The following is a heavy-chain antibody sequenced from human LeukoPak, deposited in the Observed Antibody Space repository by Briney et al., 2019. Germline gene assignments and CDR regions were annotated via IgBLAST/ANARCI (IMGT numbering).Heavy chain of an antibody. D-gene: IGHD1-26*01. CDR3: ARGAIVGATTSILYYFDY. J-gene: IGHJ4*02. V-gene: IGHV1-18*01. CDR2: ISAYNGNT. Sequence: GASVKVSCKASGYTFTSYGISWVRQAPGQGLEWMGWISAYNGNTNYAQKLQGRVTMTTDTSTSTAYMELRSLRSDDTAVYYCARGAIVGATTSILYYFDYWGQGTLVTVSS. CDR1: GYTFTSYG.